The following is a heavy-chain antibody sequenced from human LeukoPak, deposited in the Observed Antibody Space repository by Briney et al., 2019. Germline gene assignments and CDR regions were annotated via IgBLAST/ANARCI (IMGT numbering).Heavy chain of an antibody. V-gene: IGHV3-7*01. CDR2: IKQDGSEK. J-gene: IGHJ4*02. CDR3: ARDLSYDILTGYYQGNYYFDY. CDR1: GFTFSSYW. D-gene: IGHD3-9*01. Sequence: GGALRLSCAASGFTFSSYWMSWVRQAARKGLEWVGNIKQDGSEKYYVDSVKGRCTLSRDNAKNSLYLQMNSLRAEDTAVYYCARDLSYDILTGYYQGNYYFDYWGQGTPVTVSS.